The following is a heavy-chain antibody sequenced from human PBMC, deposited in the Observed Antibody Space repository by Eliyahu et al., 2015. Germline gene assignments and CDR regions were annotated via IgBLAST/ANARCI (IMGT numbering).Heavy chain of an antibody. CDR3: AKGKTSYNVDASDI. D-gene: IGHD3-10*01. J-gene: IGHJ3*02. V-gene: IGHV3-23*04. CDR2: XSGSGGTT. Sequence: EEQLVESGGDSVQPGGSLXLXCAXSGFXFSTYAXSWVRQAPGEGLQWVSAXSGSGGTTYYADSVKGRFTISRDNSQNTLFLQMSSLRAEDTATYYCAKGKTSYNVDASDIWGQGTMVTVSS. CDR1: GFXFSTYA.